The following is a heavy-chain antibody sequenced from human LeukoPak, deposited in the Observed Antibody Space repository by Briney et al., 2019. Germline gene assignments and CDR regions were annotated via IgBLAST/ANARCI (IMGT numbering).Heavy chain of an antibody. D-gene: IGHD3-10*01. CDR1: GFTFSSYS. J-gene: IGHJ4*02. Sequence: GGSLRLSCAASGFTFSSYSMNWVRQAPGKGLEWVSSISSSSYIYYADSVKGRFTISRDNAKNSLYLQMNSLRAEDTAVYYCARDEGDHGLGSYSWSYWGQGTLVTVSS. V-gene: IGHV3-21*01. CDR3: ARDEGDHGLGSYSWSY. CDR2: ISSSSYI.